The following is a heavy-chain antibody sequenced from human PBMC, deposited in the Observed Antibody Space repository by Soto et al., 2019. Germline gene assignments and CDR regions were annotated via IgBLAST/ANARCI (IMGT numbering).Heavy chain of an antibody. J-gene: IGHJ4*02. CDR1: GYTFTIYG. CDR3: ARPDYGDSSYYFDY. CDR2: ISAYNGNT. D-gene: IGHD4-17*01. V-gene: IGHV1-18*01. Sequence: ASVKVSCKASGYTFTIYGISLVRQAPGQGLEWMGWISAYNGNTNYAQKLQGRVTMTTDTSTSTAYMELRSLRSDDTAVYYCARPDYGDSSYYFDYWGQGTLVTVSS.